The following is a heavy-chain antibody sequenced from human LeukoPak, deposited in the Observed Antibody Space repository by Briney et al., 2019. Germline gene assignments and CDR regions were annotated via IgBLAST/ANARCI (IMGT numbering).Heavy chain of an antibody. CDR1: GGSINNSTYY. V-gene: IGHV4-39*07. Sequence: SETVSLTCAVSGGSINNSTYYWGWIRQPPGKGLEWIGSVYYSGSTYYNTSLKSRVTLSVDTSKNQFSLRLSSVTAADTAVYYCATVDFWSGYYRVRGFDYWGQGILVTISS. J-gene: IGHJ4*02. D-gene: IGHD3-3*01. CDR3: ATVDFWSGYYRVRGFDY. CDR2: VYYSGST.